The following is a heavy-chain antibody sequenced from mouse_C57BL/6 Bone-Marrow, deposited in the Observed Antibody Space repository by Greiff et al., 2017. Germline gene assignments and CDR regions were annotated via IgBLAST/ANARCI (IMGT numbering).Heavy chain of an antibody. D-gene: IGHD4-1*01. CDR1: GFTFSSYA. J-gene: IGHJ2*01. CDR3: AREGGLGRVY. Sequence: EVQLVESGGGLVKPGGSLKLSCAASGFTFSSYAMSWVRQTPEKRLEWVATISDGGSYTYYPDNVKGRFTISRDNAKNNLYLQMSHLKSEDTAMYYCAREGGLGRVYWGQGTTLTVSS. V-gene: IGHV5-4*01. CDR2: ISDGGSYT.